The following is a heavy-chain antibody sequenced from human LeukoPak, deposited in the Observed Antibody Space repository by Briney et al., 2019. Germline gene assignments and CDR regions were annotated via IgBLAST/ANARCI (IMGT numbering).Heavy chain of an antibody. V-gene: IGHV3-43*01. D-gene: IGHD6-13*01. CDR2: INRRGHT. CDR1: GFTFDRFT. CDR3: AKGTSSWHEFDS. J-gene: IGHJ4*02. Sequence: PGGSLRLSCAASGFTFDRFTIHWVHQTPGKGLEWVSLINRRGHTFYADSVKGRFTISRDNSKNYLYLQMNSLRAEDTALYYCAKGTSSWHEFDSWGQGTLLTVSS.